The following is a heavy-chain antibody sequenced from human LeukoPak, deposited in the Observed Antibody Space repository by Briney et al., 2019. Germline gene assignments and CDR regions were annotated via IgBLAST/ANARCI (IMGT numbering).Heavy chain of an antibody. Sequence: SVKVPCKASGGTFSSYAISWVRQAPGQGLEWMGRIIPILGIANYAQKFQGRVTITADKSTSTAYMELSSLRSEDTAVYYCASIRIAAVSPIAPWGQGTLVTVSS. D-gene: IGHD6-13*01. CDR3: ASIRIAAVSPIAP. V-gene: IGHV1-69*04. J-gene: IGHJ5*02. CDR1: GGTFSSYA. CDR2: IIPILGIA.